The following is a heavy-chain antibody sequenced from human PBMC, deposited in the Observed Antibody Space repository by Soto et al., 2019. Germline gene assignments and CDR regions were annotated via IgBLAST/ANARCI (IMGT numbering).Heavy chain of an antibody. V-gene: IGHV3-23*01. CDR2: ISGSGGST. Sequence: GGSLRLSCAASGFTFSSYAMSWVRQAPGKGLEWVSAISGSGGSTYYADSVKGRFTISRDNSKNTLYLQMNSLRAEDTAVYYCAKAYCSSTSCYTNWFDPWGQGTLVTVSS. CDR3: AKAYCSSTSCYTNWFDP. CDR1: GFTFSSYA. D-gene: IGHD2-2*02. J-gene: IGHJ5*02.